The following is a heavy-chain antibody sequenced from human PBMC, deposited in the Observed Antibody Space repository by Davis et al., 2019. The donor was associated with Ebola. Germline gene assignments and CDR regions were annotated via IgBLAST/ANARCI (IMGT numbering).Heavy chain of an antibody. J-gene: IGHJ4*02. CDR2: IRPYNGNT. V-gene: IGHV1-18*04. Sequence: ASVTVSCKASGYTFSNYGITWVRQAPGQGLEWMGWIRPYNGNTHYAQKFQGRVTMTTDTSTSTAYMELRSLRSDDTAVYYWARDHGWDLLFYFDFWGQGTLVTVSS. CDR3: ARDHGWDLLFYFDF. D-gene: IGHD1-26*01. CDR1: GYTFSNYG.